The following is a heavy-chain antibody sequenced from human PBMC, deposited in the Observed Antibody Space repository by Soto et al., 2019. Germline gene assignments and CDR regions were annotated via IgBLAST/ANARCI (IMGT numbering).Heavy chain of an antibody. D-gene: IGHD3-22*01. Sequence: GGSLRLSCAASGFTFSSYGMHWVRQAPGKGLEWVAVIWYDGSNKYYADSVKGRFTISRDNSKNTLYLQMSSLRAEDTAVYYCARVGYYDSSGLDYWGQGTLVTVSS. J-gene: IGHJ4*02. CDR3: ARVGYYDSSGLDY. V-gene: IGHV3-33*01. CDR2: IWYDGSNK. CDR1: GFTFSSYG.